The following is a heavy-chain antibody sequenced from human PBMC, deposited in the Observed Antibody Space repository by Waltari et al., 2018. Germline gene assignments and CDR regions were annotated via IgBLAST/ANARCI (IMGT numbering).Heavy chain of an antibody. J-gene: IGHJ4*02. CDR2: INPNSGGT. CDR3: AAMGTVVIGF. V-gene: IGHV1-2*02. Sequence: QVQLVQSGAEVKKPGASVKVSCKASGYTFTGYYMHWVRQAPGQGLEWMGWINPNSGGTKYAKKFQGRVTMTRDTSISTAYMELSRLRSDDTAVYYCAAMGTVVIGFWGQGTLVTVSS. D-gene: IGHD2-21*01. CDR1: GYTFTGYY.